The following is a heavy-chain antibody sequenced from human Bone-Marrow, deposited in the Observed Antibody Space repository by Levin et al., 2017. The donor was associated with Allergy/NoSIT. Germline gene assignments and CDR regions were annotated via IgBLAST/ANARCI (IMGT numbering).Heavy chain of an antibody. Sequence: KISCKASGGSFSNYAINWVRQAPGQGLEWIGGIIPMFGTPNYAQKFQDRVTIAADESTTTAYMFLRNIRPEDTAVYYCASSSREFGDYGALDYWGEGSLVTVSS. D-gene: IGHD4-17*01. V-gene: IGHV1-69*01. CDR3: ASSSREFGDYGALDY. CDR1: GGSFSNYA. J-gene: IGHJ4*02. CDR2: IIPMFGTP.